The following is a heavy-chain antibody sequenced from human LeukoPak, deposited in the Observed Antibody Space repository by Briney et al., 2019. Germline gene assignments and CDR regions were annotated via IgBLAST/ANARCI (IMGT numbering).Heavy chain of an antibody. Sequence: GASVKVSCKASGGTFSSYAISWVRQAPGQGLEWMGGISAYNGNTNYAQKLQGRVTMTTDTSTSTAYMEVRSLRSDDTAVYYCARVYRDTYGQNWGQGTLVTVSS. V-gene: IGHV1-18*01. CDR3: ARVYRDTYGQN. J-gene: IGHJ4*02. CDR2: ISAYNGNT. CDR1: GGTFSSYA. D-gene: IGHD5-18*01.